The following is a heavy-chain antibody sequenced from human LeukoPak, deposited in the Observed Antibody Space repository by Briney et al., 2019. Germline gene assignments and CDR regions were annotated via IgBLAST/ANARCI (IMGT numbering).Heavy chain of an antibody. J-gene: IGHJ4*02. V-gene: IGHV3-30*02. CDR2: IRYDGSNK. CDR1: GFPLSGYA. CDR3: AKDQRYFDY. Sequence: PGGPLSLSCAAPGFPLSGYAMPWFRQAPGKGLEWVAFIRYDGSNKYYADSVKGRFTISRDNSKNTLYLQMNSLRAEDTAVYYCAKDQRYFDYWGQGTLVTVSS.